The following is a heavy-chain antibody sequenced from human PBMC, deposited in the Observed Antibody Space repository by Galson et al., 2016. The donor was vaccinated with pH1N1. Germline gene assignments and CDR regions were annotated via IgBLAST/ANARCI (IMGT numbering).Heavy chain of an antibody. CDR3: SRGKAPTSTTDY. CDR2: IRDNGRKT. Sequence: SLRLSCATSGFSFQKYCMHWVRQAPGKGLEWVADIRDNGRKTNYADSVKGRFTVSRDNSKNTGYLQMNSLRAEDTAVYYCSRGKAPTSTTDYWGQGTLVTVSS. V-gene: IGHV3-33*01. D-gene: IGHD1-14*01. CDR1: GFSFQKYC. J-gene: IGHJ4*02.